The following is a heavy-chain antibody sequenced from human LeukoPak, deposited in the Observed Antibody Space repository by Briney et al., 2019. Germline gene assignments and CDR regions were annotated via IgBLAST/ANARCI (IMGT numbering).Heavy chain of an antibody. CDR3: AKDYCSGGSCYSGLDY. CDR2: ISGSSGST. J-gene: IGHJ4*02. CDR1: GFTFSRYA. Sequence: PGGSLRLSCAASGFTFSRYAMSWVRQAPGKGLEWVSVISGSSGSTYYADSVKGRFTISRDNSKNTLYLQMNSLRAEDTAVYYCAKDYCSGGSCYSGLDYWGQGTLVTVSS. D-gene: IGHD2-15*01. V-gene: IGHV3-23*01.